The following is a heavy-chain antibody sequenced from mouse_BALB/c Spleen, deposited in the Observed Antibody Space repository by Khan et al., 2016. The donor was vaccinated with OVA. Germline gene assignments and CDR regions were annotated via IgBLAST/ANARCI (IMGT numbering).Heavy chain of an antibody. J-gene: IGHJ2*01. Sequence: QVQLQQSGAELVRPGASVKLSCKTSGYIFTSYWIHWVKQRSGQGLEWIARIYPGTGSTYYNEKFKGKATLTADKSSSTAYMQLSSLKSEDSTVDFCSRADDGSSYCDYWGQGTTLTVSS. D-gene: IGHD1-1*01. CDR2: IYPGTGST. CDR3: SRADDGSSYCDY. CDR1: GYIFTSYW. V-gene: IGHV1S132*01.